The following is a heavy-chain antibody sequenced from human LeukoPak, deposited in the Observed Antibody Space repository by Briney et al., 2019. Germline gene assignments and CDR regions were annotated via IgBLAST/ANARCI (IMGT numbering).Heavy chain of an antibody. CDR2: ISWNSASI. Sequence: GRSLRLSCAASGFPLDVYAMHWVRHAPGRGLEWVAGISWNSASIAYADSVKGRFTISRDNGDHSVYLQMTSLRLEDTALYYCAKGPPIGTPYYYFDYWGQGALVTVSS. CDR1: GFPLDVYA. V-gene: IGHV3-9*01. D-gene: IGHD2-21*01. CDR3: AKGPPIGTPYYYFDY. J-gene: IGHJ4*02.